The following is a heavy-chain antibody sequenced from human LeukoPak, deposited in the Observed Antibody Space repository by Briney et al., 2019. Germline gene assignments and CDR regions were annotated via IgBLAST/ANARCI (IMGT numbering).Heavy chain of an antibody. CDR2: INAGNGNT. Sequence: GASVKVSCKASGYTFTSYAMHWVRQAPGQRLEWMGWINAGNGNTKYSQKFRGRVTITRDTSASTAYMELSSLRSEDTAVYYCARLAYCSGGSCYSKGVNHWGQGTLVTVSS. D-gene: IGHD2-15*01. CDR3: ARLAYCSGGSCYSKGVNH. V-gene: IGHV1-3*01. CDR1: GYTFTSYA. J-gene: IGHJ5*02.